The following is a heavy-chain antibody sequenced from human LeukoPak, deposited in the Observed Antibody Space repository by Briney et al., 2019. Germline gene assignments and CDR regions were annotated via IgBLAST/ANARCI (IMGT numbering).Heavy chain of an antibody. V-gene: IGHV4-34*01. CDR3: ARETRITMVRGRRVFDY. Sequence: SETLSLTCAVHGGSFSGYYWSWIRQPPGKGLEWIGEINHSGSTNYNPSLKSRVTISVDTSRNQFCLKLSSVTAADTAVYYCARETRITMVRGRRVFDYWGQGTLVTVSS. CDR1: GGSFSGYY. J-gene: IGHJ4*02. D-gene: IGHD3-10*01. CDR2: INHSGST.